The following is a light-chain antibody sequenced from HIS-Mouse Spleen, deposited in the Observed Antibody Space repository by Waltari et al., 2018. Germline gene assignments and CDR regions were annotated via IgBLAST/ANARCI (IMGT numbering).Light chain of an antibody. CDR2: DVS. CDR1: SRHVGGYNY. J-gene: IGLJ2*01. Sequence: QSALTQPASVSGSPGQSITISCTGTSRHVGGYNYVPWYQQHPGKAPKLMIYDVSNRPSGVCNRFSGSKSGNTASLTISGLQAEDEADYYCSSYTSSSTEVFGGGTKLTVL. CDR3: SSYTSSSTEV. V-gene: IGLV2-14*03.